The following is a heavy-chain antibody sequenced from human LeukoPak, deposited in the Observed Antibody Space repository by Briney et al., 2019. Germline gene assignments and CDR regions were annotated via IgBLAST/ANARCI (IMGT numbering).Heavy chain of an antibody. Sequence: KSGGSLRLSCAASGFTFSSYAMSWVRQAPGKGLEWVSAISGRGGSTYYADSVKGRFTISRDNSKNTLYLQMNSLRAEDTAVYYCAKAFSSSGWPRGDFDYWGQGTLVTVSS. CDR3: AKAFSSSGWPRGDFDY. CDR2: ISGRGGST. J-gene: IGHJ4*02. CDR1: GFTFSSYA. D-gene: IGHD6-19*01. V-gene: IGHV3-23*01.